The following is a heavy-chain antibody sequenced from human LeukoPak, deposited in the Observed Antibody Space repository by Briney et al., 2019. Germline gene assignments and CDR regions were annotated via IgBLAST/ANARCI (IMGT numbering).Heavy chain of an antibody. J-gene: IGHJ5*02. CDR2: IYTSGST. CDR3: ARDRYRDNWFDP. CDR1: GGSISSGSYY. V-gene: IGHV4-61*02. D-gene: IGHD1-14*01. Sequence: SQTLSLTCTVSGGSISSGSYYWSWIRQPAGKGLEWIGRIYTSGSTNYNPSLKSRVTISVDTSKNQFSLKLSSVTAADTAVYYCARDRYRDNWFDPWDQGTLVTVSS.